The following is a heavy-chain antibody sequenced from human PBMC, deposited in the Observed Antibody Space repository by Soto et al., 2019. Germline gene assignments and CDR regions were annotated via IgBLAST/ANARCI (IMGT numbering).Heavy chain of an antibody. CDR2: IYYSGNT. J-gene: IGHJ5*02. CDR3: ARIPVDPYMTYLCDP. D-gene: IGHD2-15*01. V-gene: IGHV4-61*08. CDR1: GDSVTSGDYY. Sequence: PSETLSLTCTVSGDSVTSGDYYWSWIRHPPGKGLEWIGYIYYSGNTNYGPSLKSRVAISLDTSHNQFSLKLSSVTAADTAVYFCARIPVDPYMTYLCDPWGHGTMVTV.